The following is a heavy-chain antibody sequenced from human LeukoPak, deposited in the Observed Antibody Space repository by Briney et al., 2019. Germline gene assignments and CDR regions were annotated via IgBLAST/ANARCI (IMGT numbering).Heavy chain of an antibody. CDR3: ASIAGGTPRDAFDI. J-gene: IGHJ3*02. V-gene: IGHV3-7*01. CDR1: GFTFSSYW. CDR2: IKQDGSEK. D-gene: IGHD3-16*01. Sequence: GGSLRLSCAASGFTFSSYWMSWVRQAPGKGLEWVANIKQDGSEKYYVDSVKGRFTISRDNAKNSLYLQMNSLRAEDTAVYYCASIAGGTPRDAFDIWGQGTMVTVSS.